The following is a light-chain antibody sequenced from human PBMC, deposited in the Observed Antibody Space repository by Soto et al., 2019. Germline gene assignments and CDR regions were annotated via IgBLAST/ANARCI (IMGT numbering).Light chain of an antibody. V-gene: IGKV1-27*01. CDR2: SAS. CDR3: QKYNSVPVT. Sequence: IPMTQSPSSLSASVGDRVTITCQASQDISIFLAWYQQKPGTIPKLLIYSASTLQSGVPSRFSGSGFGTDFSLTISNLQPEDVATYYCQKYNSVPVTFGQGTRLEIK. J-gene: IGKJ5*01. CDR1: QDISIF.